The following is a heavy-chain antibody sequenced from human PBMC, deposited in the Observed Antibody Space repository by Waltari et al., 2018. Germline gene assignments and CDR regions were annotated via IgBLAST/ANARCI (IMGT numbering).Heavy chain of an antibody. D-gene: IGHD5-12*01. CDR2: IYTSGST. Sequence: QVQLQESGPGLVKPSQTLSLTCTVSGGSLSSGSYYWSWIRQPAGKGLEWIGYIYTSGSTNYNPSLKSRVTISVDTSKNQFSLKLSSVTAADTAVYYCAREMATGEFDYWGQGTLVTVSS. CDR1: GGSLSSGSYY. V-gene: IGHV4-61*09. CDR3: AREMATGEFDY. J-gene: IGHJ4*02.